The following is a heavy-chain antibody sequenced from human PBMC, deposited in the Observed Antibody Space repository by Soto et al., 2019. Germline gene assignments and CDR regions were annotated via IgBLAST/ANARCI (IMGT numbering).Heavy chain of an antibody. D-gene: IGHD5-18*01. CDR3: AKLGGYSDNFDY. J-gene: IGHJ4*02. Sequence: EVQLVESGGGLVKPGGSLRLSCAASGFTFTSYSMNWVRQAPGKGLEWVSSISTSSSYIYYADSVKGRFTISRDNAKNSLYMQMNRRIAEDTAVCYCAKLGGYSDNFDYWGQGTLVTVSS. CDR1: GFTFTSYS. V-gene: IGHV3-21*01. CDR2: ISTSSSYI.